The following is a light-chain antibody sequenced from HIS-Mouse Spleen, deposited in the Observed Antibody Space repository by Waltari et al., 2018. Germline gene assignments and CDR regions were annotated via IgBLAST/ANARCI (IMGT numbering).Light chain of an antibody. Sequence: QSVLTQPPSASGTPGQRVTISCSGSSSNLGSNYVYWYQQRPGTAPKLLIDRNNQRPSGVPDRCSGSKSGTSASLAISGLRSEDEADYYCAAWDDSLSGRVFGGGTKLTVL. CDR2: RNN. CDR1: SSNLGSNY. V-gene: IGLV1-47*01. CDR3: AAWDDSLSGRV. J-gene: IGLJ3*02.